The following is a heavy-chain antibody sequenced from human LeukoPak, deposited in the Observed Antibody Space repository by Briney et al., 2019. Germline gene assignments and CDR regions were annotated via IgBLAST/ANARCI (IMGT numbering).Heavy chain of an antibody. CDR3: PKVVHSYDSGGWLQDY. CDR2: ISGSGGST. Sequence: QPGGSLRLSCAASGFTFSSYAMSWVRQAPGKGLEWVSAISGSGGSTYYADSVKGRFTISRDNSKNTLYLQMNSLRAEDAAVYYCPKVVHSYDSGGWLQDYWAQGTLVTVS. J-gene: IGHJ4*02. D-gene: IGHD3-22*01. CDR1: GFTFSSYA. V-gene: IGHV3-23*01.